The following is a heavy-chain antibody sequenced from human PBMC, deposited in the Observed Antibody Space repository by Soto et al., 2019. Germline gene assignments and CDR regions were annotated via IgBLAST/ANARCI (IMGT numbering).Heavy chain of an antibody. CDR2: IYTSGST. D-gene: IGHD3-3*01. Sequence: NPSETLSLTCTVSGGSISSYYWSWIRQPAGKGLEWIGRIYTSGSTNYNPSLKSRVTMSVDTSKNQFSLKLSSVTAADTAVYYCAREAYYDFWSGYYSDYYYYGMDVWGQGTTVTVSS. J-gene: IGHJ6*02. CDR3: AREAYYDFWSGYYSDYYYYGMDV. V-gene: IGHV4-4*07. CDR1: GGSISSYY.